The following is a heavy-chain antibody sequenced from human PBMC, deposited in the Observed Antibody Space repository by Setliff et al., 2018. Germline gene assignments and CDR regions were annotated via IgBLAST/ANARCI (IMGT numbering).Heavy chain of an antibody. CDR3: ARTCSGSGCYAGLES. J-gene: IGHJ4*02. V-gene: IGHV3-33*08. CDR2: IWHDGGNK. Sequence: PGGSLRLSCAASGFIFSTYRMHWVRQAPGKGLEWVAVIWHDGGNKYHADSVKGRFTISRDNSKNTLYLQMNSLRPEDTAVYYCARTCSGSGCYAGLESWGQGTPVTVSS. D-gene: IGHD2-15*01. CDR1: GFIFSTYR.